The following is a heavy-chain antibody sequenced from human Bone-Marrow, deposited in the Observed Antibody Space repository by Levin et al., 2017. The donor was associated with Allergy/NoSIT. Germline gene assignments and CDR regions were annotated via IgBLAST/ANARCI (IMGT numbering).Heavy chain of an antibody. Sequence: GESLKISCAASGFTFSSYGMHWVRQAPGKGLEWVAVISYDGSNKYYADSVKGRFTISRDNSKNTLYLQMNSLRAEDTAVYYCAKDGQPWIMITFGGAPKPIMDVWGQGTTVTVSS. V-gene: IGHV3-30*18. CDR2: ISYDGSNK. CDR1: GFTFSSYG. CDR3: AKDGQPWIMITFGGAPKPIMDV. J-gene: IGHJ6*02. D-gene: IGHD3-16*01.